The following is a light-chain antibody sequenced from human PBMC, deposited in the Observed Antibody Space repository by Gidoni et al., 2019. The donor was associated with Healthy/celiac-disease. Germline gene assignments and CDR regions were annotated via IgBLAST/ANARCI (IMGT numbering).Light chain of an antibody. CDR2: INN. J-gene: IGLJ1*01. CDR1: SSNIGSNT. V-gene: IGLV1-44*01. Sequence: QSVLTQPPSASGTPGQRVTISCSGSSSNIGSNTVNWYQQLPGTAPKLLIFINNQRTSGVPDRFSGSKSGTSASLAISGLQSEDEADYYCAALDDSLNGYVFGTGTKVTVL. CDR3: AALDDSLNGYV.